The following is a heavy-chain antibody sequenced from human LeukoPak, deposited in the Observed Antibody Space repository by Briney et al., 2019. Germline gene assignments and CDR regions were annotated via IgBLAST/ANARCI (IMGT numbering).Heavy chain of an antibody. V-gene: IGHV4-59*08. CDR1: GGSISTYY. CDR2: IYYSGST. Sequence: SETLSLTCTAPGGSISTYYWSWIRQPPGKGLESIGYIYYSGSTNYNPSFKSRVTISVDTSKNQFSLKLSSLTAADTAVYYCARSVAAAGYYFDYWGQGTLVTVSS. CDR3: ARSVAAAGYYFDY. J-gene: IGHJ4*02. D-gene: IGHD6-13*01.